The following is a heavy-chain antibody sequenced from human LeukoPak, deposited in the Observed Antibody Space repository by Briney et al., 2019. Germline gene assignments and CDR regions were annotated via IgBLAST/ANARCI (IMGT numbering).Heavy chain of an antibody. D-gene: IGHD3-22*01. J-gene: IGHJ3*02. V-gene: IGHV3-30*02. CDR2: IRYHGSDK. Sequence: GGSLRLSCAASAFTFRSYGMHWVRQAPGKGLEWVAFIRYHGSDKYYADSVKDRFAISRDNSKNTLYLQMNSLRAEDTAVYYCAKKWSGDYDSSGVNDAFDIWGQGTMVTVSS. CDR3: AKKWSGDYDSSGVNDAFDI. CDR1: AFTFRSYG.